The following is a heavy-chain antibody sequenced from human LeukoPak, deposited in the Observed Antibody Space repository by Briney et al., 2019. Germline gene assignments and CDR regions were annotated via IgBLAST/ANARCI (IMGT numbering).Heavy chain of an antibody. Sequence: VASVKVSCKASGYTFTGYYMHWVRQAPGQGLEWMGRINPNSGGTNYAQKFQGRVTMTRDTSISTAYMELSRLRSDDTAVYYCARDRPPCSSTSCYTHPDNWFDPWGQGTLVTVSS. CDR3: ARDRPPCSSTSCYTHPDNWFDP. D-gene: IGHD2-2*02. J-gene: IGHJ5*02. CDR2: INPNSGGT. CDR1: GYTFTGYY. V-gene: IGHV1-2*06.